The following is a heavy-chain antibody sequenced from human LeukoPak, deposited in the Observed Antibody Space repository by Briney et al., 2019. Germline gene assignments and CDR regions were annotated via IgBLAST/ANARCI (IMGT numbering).Heavy chain of an antibody. CDR3: AREIVVVPAYAFDI. D-gene: IGHD2-2*01. CDR2: ISSNGGST. CDR1: GFTFSSYA. Sequence: SGGSLRLSCAASGFTFSSYAMHWVRQAPGKGLKIVSAISSNGGSTYYANSVKGRFTISRDNSKNTLYLQMGSLRAEDMAVYYCAREIVVVPAYAFDIWGQGTMVTVSS. V-gene: IGHV3-64*01. J-gene: IGHJ3*02.